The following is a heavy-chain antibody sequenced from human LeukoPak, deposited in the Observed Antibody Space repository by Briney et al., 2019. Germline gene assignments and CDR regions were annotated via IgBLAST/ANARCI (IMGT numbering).Heavy chain of an antibody. CDR3: ARARTGGWFDP. Sequence: SGTLSLTCAVSGGSISSSNWWSWVRQPPGKGLEWIGEIYHRGSTNYNPSLKSRVTISVDTSKNQFSLKLSSVTAADTAVYYCARARTGGWFDPWGQGTLVTVSS. V-gene: IGHV4-4*02. CDR2: IYHRGST. CDR1: GGSISSSNW. J-gene: IGHJ5*02. D-gene: IGHD3-10*01.